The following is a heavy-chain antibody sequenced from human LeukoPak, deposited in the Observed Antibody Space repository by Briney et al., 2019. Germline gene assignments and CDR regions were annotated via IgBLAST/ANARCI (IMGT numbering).Heavy chain of an antibody. V-gene: IGHV4-4*09. CDR1: GGSIGTYY. J-gene: IGHJ5*02. CDR2: IYTSGST. Sequence: PSETLSLTCTVSGGSIGTYYWSWIRQPPGKGLEWIGCIYTSGSTSYNPSLKSRVTISVDTSKNQFSLKLTSVTAADSAVYYCARSRSYSSTWYNPWGQGTLVAVSS. D-gene: IGHD6-13*01. CDR3: ARSRSYSSTWYNP.